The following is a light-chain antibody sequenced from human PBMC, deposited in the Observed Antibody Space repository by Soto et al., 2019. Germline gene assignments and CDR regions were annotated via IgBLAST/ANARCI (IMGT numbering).Light chain of an antibody. Sequence: EIVLTQSPGTLSLSPGERATLSCRASQSVTSGNLAWYQQKPGQAPRLLIYAASSWATNVPARFSGSGSGTDFTLTISRLEPEDFAVYYCQQYGSTPPDTFGQGTKLEIK. CDR2: AAS. CDR3: QQYGSTPPDT. J-gene: IGKJ2*01. V-gene: IGKV3-20*01. CDR1: QSVTSGN.